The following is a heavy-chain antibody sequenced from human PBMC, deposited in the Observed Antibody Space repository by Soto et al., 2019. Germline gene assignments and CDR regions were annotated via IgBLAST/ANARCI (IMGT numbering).Heavy chain of an antibody. CDR2: ISAYNGNT. CDR1: GYTFTTYY. J-gene: IGHJ6*02. CDR3: ARDNPPMGV. V-gene: IGHV1-18*01. Sequence: QVQLVQSGAEVKKPGASVKVSCKASGYTFTTYYITWVRQAPGQGLEWMGWISAYNGNTKYAQKLQGRVTMTTDTSTSTGYMELRSLRPDDTAVYYCARDNPPMGVWGQGTTVTVSS.